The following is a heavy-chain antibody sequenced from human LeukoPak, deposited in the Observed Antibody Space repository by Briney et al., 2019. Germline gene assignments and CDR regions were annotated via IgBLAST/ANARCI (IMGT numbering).Heavy chain of an antibody. Sequence: AGGSLRLSCAASGFTFNSYGMHWVRQAPGKGLEWVAVISYDGSNKYYADSVKGRFTISRDNSKNTLYLQMNSLRAEDTAVYYCAKDQYSYGSGPPDYWGQGTLVTVSS. CDR1: GFTFNSYG. J-gene: IGHJ4*02. V-gene: IGHV3-30*18. CDR3: AKDQYSYGSGPPDY. CDR2: ISYDGSNK. D-gene: IGHD5-18*01.